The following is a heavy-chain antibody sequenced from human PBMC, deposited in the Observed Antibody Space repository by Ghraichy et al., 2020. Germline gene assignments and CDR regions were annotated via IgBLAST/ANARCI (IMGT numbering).Heavy chain of an antibody. CDR1: GFTFSSYS. V-gene: IGHV3-48*02. D-gene: IGHD3-3*01. CDR2: ISRSSSTI. Sequence: GGSLRLSCAASGFTFSSYSMNWVRQAPGKGLEWVSYISRSSSTIYYADSVKGRFTISRDNAKNSLYLQMNGLRDDDTAVYYCVRDYDFLSGYSMGCWGQGTLVTVSS. J-gene: IGHJ4*02. CDR3: VRDYDFLSGYSMGC.